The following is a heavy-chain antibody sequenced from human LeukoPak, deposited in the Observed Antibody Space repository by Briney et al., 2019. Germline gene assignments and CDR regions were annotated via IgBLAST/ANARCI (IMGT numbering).Heavy chain of an antibody. CDR1: GGSISSYY. D-gene: IGHD6-13*01. J-gene: IGHJ4*02. Sequence: SETLSLTRTVSGGSISSYYWSWIRQPAGKGLEWIGRIYTSGSTNYNPSLKSRVTISVDTSKNQFSLKLSSVTAADTAVYYCARMTIADDSETFDYWGQGTLVTVSS. CDR2: IYTSGST. V-gene: IGHV4-4*07. CDR3: ARMTIADDSETFDY.